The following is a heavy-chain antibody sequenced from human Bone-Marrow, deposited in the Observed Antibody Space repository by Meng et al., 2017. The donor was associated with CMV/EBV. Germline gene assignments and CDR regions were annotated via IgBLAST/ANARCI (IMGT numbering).Heavy chain of an antibody. CDR2: IKQDGSEK. D-gene: IGHD6-6*01. CDR3: ARSYLSSSDLDY. Sequence: GGSLRLSCAASGFTFSSYSMNWVRQAPGKGLEWVANIKQDGSEKYYVDSVKGRFTISRDNAKNSLYLQMNSLRAEDTAVYYCARSYLSSSDLDYWGQGTLVTVSS. J-gene: IGHJ4*02. CDR1: GFTFSSYS. V-gene: IGHV3-7*01.